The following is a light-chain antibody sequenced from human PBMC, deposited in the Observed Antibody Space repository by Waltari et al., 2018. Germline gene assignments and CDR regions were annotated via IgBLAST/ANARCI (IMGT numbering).Light chain of an antibody. V-gene: IGLV3-21*04. J-gene: IGLJ2*01. CDR3: QVWDKSVDLRVMF. CDR1: YIGSKS. CDR2: YDT. Sequence: SYVLTQPPSVSVAPGKTARITCEGDYIGSKSVHWYQQKPGQAPVLVMLYDTDRPSGIPERFSGSNSGNTATLSISRVEAADEADYYCQVWDKSVDLRVMFFGGGTKLNVL.